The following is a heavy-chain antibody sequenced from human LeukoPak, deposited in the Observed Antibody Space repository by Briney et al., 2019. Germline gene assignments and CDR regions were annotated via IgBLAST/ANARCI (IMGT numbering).Heavy chain of an antibody. J-gene: IGHJ4*02. CDR2: INPNSGGT. Sequence: ASVKVSCKASGYTFTGYYMHWVRQAPGQGLEWMGWINPNSGGTNYAQKFQGWVTMTRDTSISTAYMELSRLRSDDTAVYYCARGRNVGYSSSWYYFDYWGQGTLVTVSS. CDR3: ARGRNVGYSSSWYYFDY. D-gene: IGHD6-13*01. V-gene: IGHV1-2*04. CDR1: GYTFTGYY.